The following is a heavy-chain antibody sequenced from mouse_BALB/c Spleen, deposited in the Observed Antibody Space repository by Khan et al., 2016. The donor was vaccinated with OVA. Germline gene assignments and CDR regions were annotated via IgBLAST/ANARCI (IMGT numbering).Heavy chain of an antibody. Sequence: VQLQQSGPELVKPGASVKMSCKASGYTFTGYVIHWVKQKPGQGHEWIGYINPYNDGIKYSEKFKGKATLTSDKSSSTAYMELSSLTSEDSAFYYCARRRYYGMDYWGQGTSVTVSS. V-gene: IGHV1S136*01. J-gene: IGHJ4*01. CDR3: ARRRYYGMDY. CDR2: INPYNDGI. CDR1: GYTFTGYV.